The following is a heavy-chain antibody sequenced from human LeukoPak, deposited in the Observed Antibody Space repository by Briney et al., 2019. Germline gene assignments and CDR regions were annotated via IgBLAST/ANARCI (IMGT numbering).Heavy chain of an antibody. V-gene: IGHV4-59*08. D-gene: IGHD6-19*01. CDR3: ARHRYSSAWSVVDY. Sequence: PSETLSLTCTVSGFSISTYYWSWIRQPPGKGLEWIGNIYYSGSTNYNPSLKSRVTISVDTSKNQFSLKLTAVTAADTAVYYCARHRYSSAWSVVDYWGQGTLVTVSS. CDR2: IYYSGST. CDR1: GFSISTYY. J-gene: IGHJ4*02.